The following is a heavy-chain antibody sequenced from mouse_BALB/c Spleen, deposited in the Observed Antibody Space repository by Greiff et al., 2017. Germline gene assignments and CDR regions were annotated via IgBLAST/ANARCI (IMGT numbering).Heavy chain of an antibody. CDR2: ISSGGSYT. J-gene: IGHJ3*01. CDR3: ASPHYDGFAY. Sequence: DVMLVESGGGLVKPGGSLKLSCAASGFTFSSYAMSWVRQTPEKRLEWVATISSGGSYTYYPDSVKGRFTISRDNAKNTLYLQMSSLRSEDTAMYYCASPHYDGFAYWGQGTLVTVSA. D-gene: IGHD1-2*01. CDR1: GFTFSSYA. V-gene: IGHV5-9-1*01.